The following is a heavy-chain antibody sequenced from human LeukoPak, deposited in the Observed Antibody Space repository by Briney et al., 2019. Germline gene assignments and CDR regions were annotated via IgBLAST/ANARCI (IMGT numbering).Heavy chain of an antibody. J-gene: IGHJ6*03. V-gene: IGHV1-18*01. CDR2: ISPYNGKT. D-gene: IGHD3-3*01. CDR3: AKDSITIFGVVISNYYYYYRDV. CDR1: GYTFTSYG. Sequence: GASVKVSCKASGYTFTSYGISWVRQAPGQGLEWMGWISPYNGKTNYAQKLQGRVTMTTDKSTSTAYMELRSLRSDDTAVYYCAKDSITIFGVVISNYYYYYRDVWGKETTVTVS.